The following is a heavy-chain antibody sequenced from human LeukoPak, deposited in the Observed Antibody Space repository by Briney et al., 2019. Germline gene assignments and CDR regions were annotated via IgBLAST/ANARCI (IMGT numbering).Heavy chain of an antibody. CDR1: GFTFSSSE. CDR2: ISSSGSTI. CDR3: ASLYIPLMTWSGGWCDP. J-gene: IGHJ5*02. D-gene: IGHD3-16*01. Sequence: GGSLRLSCAASGFTFSSSEMNWVRQAPGKGLEWVSYISSSGSTIYYADSVKGRFTISRANAKNSLYLQMNSLRAEDTAVYYCASLYIPLMTWSGGWCDPWGQGTLVTVSS. V-gene: IGHV3-48*03.